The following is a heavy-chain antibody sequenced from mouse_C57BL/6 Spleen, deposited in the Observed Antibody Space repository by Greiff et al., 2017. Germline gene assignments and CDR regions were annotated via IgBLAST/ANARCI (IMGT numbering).Heavy chain of an antibody. Sequence: QVQLKESGPGLVAPSQSLSITCTVSGFSLTSYGVSWVRQPPGKGLEWLGVIWGDGSTKYHSAPISRLSSSNDNSKSPVFIKLHSLQTDDTATYYCAKKVAPYWYFDVWGTGTTVTVSS. CDR2: IWGDGST. CDR1: GFSLTSYG. D-gene: IGHD1-1*02. V-gene: IGHV2-3*01. J-gene: IGHJ1*03. CDR3: AKKVAPYWYFDV.